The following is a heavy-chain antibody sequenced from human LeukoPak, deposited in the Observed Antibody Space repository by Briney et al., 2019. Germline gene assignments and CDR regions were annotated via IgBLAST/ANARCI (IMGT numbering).Heavy chain of an antibody. CDR3: AKGIAAAGTGADYYYYTHV. D-gene: IGHD6-13*01. V-gene: IGHV3-33*06. CDR1: GFTFSSYG. CDR2: IWYDGSNK. Sequence: GGSLRLSCAASGFTFSSYGMHWVRQAPGKGLEWVAVIWYDGSNKYYADSVKGRFTISRDNSKNTLYLQMNSLRAEDTAVYYCAKGIAAAGTGADYYYYTHVWGKGTTVTVSS. J-gene: IGHJ6*03.